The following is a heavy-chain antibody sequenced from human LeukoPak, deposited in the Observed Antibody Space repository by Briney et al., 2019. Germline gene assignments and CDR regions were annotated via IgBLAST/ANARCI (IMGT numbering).Heavy chain of an antibody. V-gene: IGHV1-18*01. CDR1: GYTFTSYG. Sequence: ASVKVSCKASGYTFTSYGISWVRQAPGQGLEWMGWISAYNGNTNYAQKLQGRVTMTTDTSTSTAYMELRSLRSDDTAVYYCARDRVDYYGSSGYKPLLTDPLFDYWGQGTLVTVSS. J-gene: IGHJ4*02. D-gene: IGHD3-22*01. CDR3: ARDRVDYYGSSGYKPLLTDPLFDY. CDR2: ISAYNGNT.